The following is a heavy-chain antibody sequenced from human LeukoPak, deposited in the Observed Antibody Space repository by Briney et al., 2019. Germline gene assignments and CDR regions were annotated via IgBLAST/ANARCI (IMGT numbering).Heavy chain of an antibody. CDR3: ARGISTSGWLDY. CDR1: GYSFTGYY. D-gene: IGHD6-19*01. CDR2: INPNSGGT. J-gene: IGHJ4*02. V-gene: IGHV1-2*02. Sequence: ASVKVSCKASGYSFTGYYMHWVRQAPGQGLEWMGWINPNSGGTKFVQNFQGRVTLTRDASISTAYMELSGLRSDDTAVYYCARGISTSGWLDYWGQGTLVTVSS.